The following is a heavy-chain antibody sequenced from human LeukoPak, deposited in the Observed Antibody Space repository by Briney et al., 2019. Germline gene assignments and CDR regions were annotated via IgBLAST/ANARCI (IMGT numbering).Heavy chain of an antibody. CDR2: IIPIFGTT. V-gene: IGHV1-69*05. D-gene: IGHD3-22*01. CDR3: VRVGEYYYDSSGYLLQH. CDR1: GGTFSSYA. J-gene: IGHJ1*01. Sequence: SVKVSCKASGGTFSSYAISWVRQAPGQGLEWMGRIIPIFGTTNYAQKFQGRVTLTTDESPSTAYIELCSLRSEGTAVCSGVRVGEYYYDSSGYLLQHWGQGTLVTVSS.